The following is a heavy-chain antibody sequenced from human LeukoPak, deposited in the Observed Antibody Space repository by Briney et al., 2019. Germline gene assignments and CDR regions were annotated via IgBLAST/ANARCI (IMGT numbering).Heavy chain of an antibody. J-gene: IGHJ4*02. CDR1: GYTFTDYY. Sequence: ASVKVSCKASGYTFTDYYMHWVRQAPGQGFEWMGWINPNDGDTNYAQKFQGRVTMTRDTSISTAHMEVSRLRSDDTAVYYCARANFLYCSSSTCLFDYWGQGALVTVSS. CDR2: INPNDGDT. CDR3: ARANFLYCSSSTCLFDY. V-gene: IGHV1-2*02. D-gene: IGHD2-2*01.